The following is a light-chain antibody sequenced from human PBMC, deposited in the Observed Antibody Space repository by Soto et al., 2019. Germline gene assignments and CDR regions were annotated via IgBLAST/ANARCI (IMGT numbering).Light chain of an antibody. CDR1: QSVGTW. Sequence: DIQMTQSPSTLSASVGGRVTITCRASQSVGTWVAWYQQKPGKAPKLLIYGASNLESGEPSRFSGSGSGTEFTLTITTLQPDDFATYFCQHYRRNTWSFGPGTKVDI. V-gene: IGKV1-5*01. J-gene: IGKJ1*01. CDR3: QHYRRNTWS. CDR2: GAS.